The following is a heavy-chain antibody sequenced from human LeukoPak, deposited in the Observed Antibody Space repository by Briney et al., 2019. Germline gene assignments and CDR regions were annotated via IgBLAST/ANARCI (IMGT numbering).Heavy chain of an antibody. Sequence: PGGSLRLSCAASGFTFSIYAIHWVRQAPGKGLEWVAVISYDGSNKYYADSVKGRFTISRDNSKNTLYLQMNSLRAEDTAVYYCARGADSWGQGTLVTVSS. J-gene: IGHJ4*02. CDR3: ARGADS. V-gene: IGHV3-30*04. CDR1: GFTFSIYA. CDR2: ISYDGSNK.